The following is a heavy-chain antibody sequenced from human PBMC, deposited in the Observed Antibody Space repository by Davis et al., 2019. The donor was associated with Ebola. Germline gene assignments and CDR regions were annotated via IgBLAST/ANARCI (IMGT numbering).Heavy chain of an antibody. J-gene: IGHJ4*02. CDR2: ISNSGLTI. D-gene: IGHD3-3*01. CDR3: ARVPICTETTCFRPPGDYDVSRTVLDS. CDR1: GFSFSDYF. Sequence: GGSLRLSCETSGFSFSDYFMSWIRQAPGKGPEWIASISNSGLTIEYAASLKGRFTISRVNAKNTLYLQMNSLRAEDTALYYCARVPICTETTCFRPPGDYDVSRTVLDSWGQGTLVTVSS. V-gene: IGHV3-11*01.